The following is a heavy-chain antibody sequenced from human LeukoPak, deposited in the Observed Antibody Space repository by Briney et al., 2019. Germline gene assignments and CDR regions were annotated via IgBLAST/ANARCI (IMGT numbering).Heavy chain of an antibody. V-gene: IGHV4-39*07. Sequence: SEALSLTCTVSGGSISSSYYYWGWIRQPPGKGLEWIGEINHSGSTNYNPSLKSRVTMSVDTSKNQFSLKLSSVTAADTAVYYCASYDILTGYYFNWGQGTLVTVSS. CDR3: ASYDILTGYYFN. CDR2: INHSGST. J-gene: IGHJ4*02. D-gene: IGHD3-9*01. CDR1: GGSISSSYYY.